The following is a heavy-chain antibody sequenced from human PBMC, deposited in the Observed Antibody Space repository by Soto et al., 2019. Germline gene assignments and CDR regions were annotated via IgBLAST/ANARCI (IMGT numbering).Heavy chain of an antibody. J-gene: IGHJ4*02. V-gene: IGHV3-11*06. CDR1: GFTFSDYY. Sequence: PGGSLRLSCAASGFTFSDYYMSWIRQAPGKGLEWVSYISSSSSYTNYVDSVKGRFTISRDNAKNSLYLQMNSLRAEDTAVYYCARVQNPGEWLLLSWGQGTLGTVSS. CDR3: ARVQNPGEWLLLS. D-gene: IGHD3-22*01. CDR2: ISSSSSYT.